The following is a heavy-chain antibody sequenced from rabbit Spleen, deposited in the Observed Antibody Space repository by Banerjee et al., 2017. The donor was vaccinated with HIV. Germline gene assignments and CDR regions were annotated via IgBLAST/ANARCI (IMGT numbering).Heavy chain of an antibody. V-gene: IGHV1S7*01. CDR1: GFTLSSYY. CDR2: IDPVFGIT. D-gene: IGHD8-1*01. CDR3: VRDSGSSFSSYGMDL. J-gene: IGHJ6*01. Sequence: QLEESAGGLVQPGGSLKLSCTASGFTLSSYYMNWVRQAPGKGPEWIGYIDPVFGITYYASWVNGRFSISRENAQNTLYLQLNSLTAADTATYFCVRDSGSSFSSYGMDLWGPGTLVTVS.